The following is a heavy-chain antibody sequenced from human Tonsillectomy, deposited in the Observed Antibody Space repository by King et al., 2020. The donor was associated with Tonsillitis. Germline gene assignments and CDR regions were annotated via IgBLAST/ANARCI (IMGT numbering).Heavy chain of an antibody. D-gene: IGHD2-15*01. J-gene: IGHJ4*02. CDR3: AREGIGVVVDAVSFDY. CDR2: ISYDGSQK. V-gene: IGHV3-33*05. CDR1: GFTFNNYG. Sequence: VQLVESGGGVVQPGRSLRVSCAASGFTFNNYGMHWVRQAPGKGLEWVAVISYDGSQKYYADSVKGRFTISRDNSKNTLYLQMNSLRAEDTAVYYCAREGIGVVVDAVSFDYWGQGTLVTVSS.